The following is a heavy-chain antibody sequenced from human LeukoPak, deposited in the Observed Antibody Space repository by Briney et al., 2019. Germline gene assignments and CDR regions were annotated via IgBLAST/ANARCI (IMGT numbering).Heavy chain of an antibody. D-gene: IGHD3-22*01. CDR1: GGTFSSYA. V-gene: IGHV1-69*06. Sequence: ASVKVSCKASGGTFSSYAISWVRQAPGQGLEWMGGIIPIFGTANYAQKFQGRVTITADKSTSTAYMELSSLRSEDTAVYYCASHYDSSGYLDYWGQGTLVTVSS. J-gene: IGHJ4*02. CDR3: ASHYDSSGYLDY. CDR2: IIPIFGTA.